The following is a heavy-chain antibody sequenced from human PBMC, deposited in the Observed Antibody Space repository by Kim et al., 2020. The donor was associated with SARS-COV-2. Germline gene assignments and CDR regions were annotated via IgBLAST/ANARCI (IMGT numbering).Heavy chain of an antibody. J-gene: IGHJ4*01. CDR1: GGSFSGYY. Sequence: SETLCLTCAVYGGSFSGYYWTWIRQPPGEGLEWIGEINHSGTTSYTPSLKSRVTISVDTSKNQFSLKLSSVTAADTAVYYCARGLASGYDQKDYFDYWG. V-gene: IGHV4-34*01. CDR3: ARGLASGYDQKDYFDY. D-gene: IGHD5-12*01. CDR2: INHSGTT.